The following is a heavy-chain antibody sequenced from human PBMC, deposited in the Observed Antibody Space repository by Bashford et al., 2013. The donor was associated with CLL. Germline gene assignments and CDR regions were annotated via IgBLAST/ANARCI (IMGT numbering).Heavy chain of an antibody. Sequence: SVKGSPARASGGTFSSYAISWVRQALGQGLEWMGGIIPIFGTANYAQKFQGRVTITADESTSTAYMELSSLRSEDTAVYYCARLPKSWHYDFWSGYWGPYFVLLGPGEPVGHRLL. CDR2: IIPIFGTA. V-gene: IGHV1-69*13. CDR1: GGTFSSYA. D-gene: IGHD3-3*01. CDR3: ARLPKSWHYDFWSGYWGPYFVL. J-gene: IGHJ4*02.